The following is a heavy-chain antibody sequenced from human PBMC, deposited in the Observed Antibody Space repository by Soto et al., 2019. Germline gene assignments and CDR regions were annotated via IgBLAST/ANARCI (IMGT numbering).Heavy chain of an antibody. CDR2: LSYDGSNK. Sequence: QVQLVESGGGVVQPGRSLRLSCATSGFTFSTFVMHWVREAPGKGLEWVAALSYDGSNKNYADSVKGRFTISRDNSKSTLHLQMNSLRTEDTAVYYCVRDGPRITIYGYGDYWGQGTLVTVSS. V-gene: IGHV3-30*04. D-gene: IGHD3-3*01. CDR3: VRDGPRITIYGYGDY. J-gene: IGHJ4*02. CDR1: GFTFSTFV.